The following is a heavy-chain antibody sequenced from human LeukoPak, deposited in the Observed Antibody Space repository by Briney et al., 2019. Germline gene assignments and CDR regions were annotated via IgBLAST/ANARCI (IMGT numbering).Heavy chain of an antibody. CDR2: ISSSSSYI. CDR3: ARDQYDTWSRRGNFDS. Sequence: GGSLRLSCAASGFTFSSYSVSWVRQAPGKGLEWVSTISSSSSYIYYADSVKGRFTISRDNAKNSLYLQMNSLRVEDTAVFYCARDQYDTWSRRGNFDSWGQGTLVIVSS. CDR1: GFTFSSYS. J-gene: IGHJ4*02. D-gene: IGHD3-3*01. V-gene: IGHV3-21*04.